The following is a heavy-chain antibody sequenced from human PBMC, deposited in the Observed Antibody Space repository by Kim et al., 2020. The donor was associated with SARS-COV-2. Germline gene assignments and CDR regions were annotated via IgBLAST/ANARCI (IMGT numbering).Heavy chain of an antibody. CDR3: ARTRGSGYPDYFDY. J-gene: IGHJ4*02. D-gene: IGHD3-22*01. V-gene: IGHV3-7*01. Sequence: VDSVKGRSSIARDNAKTSLYRQMYSLRAEDTAVYYCARTRGSGYPDYFDYWGQGTLVTVSS.